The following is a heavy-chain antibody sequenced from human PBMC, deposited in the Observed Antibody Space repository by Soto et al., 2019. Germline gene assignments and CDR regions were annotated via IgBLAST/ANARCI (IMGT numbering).Heavy chain of an antibody. CDR3: ATLLWFGDDPSYYYSGMDV. CDR1: GFTFSSYG. V-gene: IGHV3-30*03. Sequence: QVQLVESGGGVVQPGRSLRLSCAASGFTFSSYGMHWVRQAPGKGLEWVAVISYDGSNKYYADSVKGRFTISRDNSKNTLYLQMNSLKAEDTAVYYCATLLWFGDDPSYYYSGMDVWGQGTTVTVSS. CDR2: ISYDGSNK. D-gene: IGHD3-10*01. J-gene: IGHJ6*02.